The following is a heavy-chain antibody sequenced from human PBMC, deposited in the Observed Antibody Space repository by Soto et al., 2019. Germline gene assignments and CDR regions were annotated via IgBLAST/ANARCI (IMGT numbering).Heavy chain of an antibody. D-gene: IGHD1-1*01. CDR2: IWYDGSKE. CDR1: GLPFNSNV. Sequence: GGSRRLSCAASGLPFNSNVMHWVRQAPGRGLEWVAVIWYDGSKEYYSDSVKGRFTISRDNSKNMLYLQMNSVRVEDTAVYFCARDRSAGNYFYYGMDVWGQGTTVTVSS. J-gene: IGHJ6*02. CDR3: ARDRSAGNYFYYGMDV. V-gene: IGHV3-33*01.